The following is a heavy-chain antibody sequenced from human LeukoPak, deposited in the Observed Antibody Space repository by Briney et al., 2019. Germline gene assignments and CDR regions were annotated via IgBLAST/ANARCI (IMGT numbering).Heavy chain of an antibody. CDR1: GYTFTGYY. J-gene: IGHJ5*02. CDR3: ARGLYPLAWFDP. V-gene: IGHV1-2*02. CDR2: INPNSGGT. D-gene: IGHD2-2*02. Sequence: GASVKVSCKASGYTFTGYYTHWVRQAPGQGLEWMGWINPNSGGTNHAQKFQGRVTMTRDTSISTAYMELRRLTSDDTAVYYCARGLYPLAWFDPWGQGTLVTVSS.